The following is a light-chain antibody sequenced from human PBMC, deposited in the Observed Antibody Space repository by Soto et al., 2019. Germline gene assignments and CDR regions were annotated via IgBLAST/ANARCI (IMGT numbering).Light chain of an antibody. J-gene: IGLJ2*01. V-gene: IGLV2-14*01. CDR1: SSDFGGYNF. CDR3: ATWDYSLNGVV. CDR2: AVS. Sequence: QSVLTQPASVSGSPGQSITISCTGTSSDFGGYNFASWYQHRPGKAPKLMIYAVSNRPSGVSNRFSGSKSGNTASLTISGLQAEAEADYYCATWDYSLNGVVFGGGTKVTVL.